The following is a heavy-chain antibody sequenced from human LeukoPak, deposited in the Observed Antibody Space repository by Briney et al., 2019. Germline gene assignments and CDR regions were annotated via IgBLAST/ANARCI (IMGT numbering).Heavy chain of an antibody. D-gene: IGHD1-26*01. CDR2: IYYSGST. CDR3: AKSGGYGLIDY. V-gene: IGHV4-39*01. Sequence: SETLSLTCTVSGGSINSGSYYWGRIRQPPGKGLEWIGNIYYSGSTYYNPSLKSRVTISIDTSKNQFSLRLNSVTAADTAMYYCAKSGGYGLIDYWGQGTLVTVSS. CDR1: GGSINSGSYY. J-gene: IGHJ4*02.